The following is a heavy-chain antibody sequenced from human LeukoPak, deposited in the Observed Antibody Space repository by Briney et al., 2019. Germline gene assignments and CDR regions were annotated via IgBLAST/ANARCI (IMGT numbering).Heavy chain of an antibody. CDR1: GFTFSSYS. CDR3: AGGVIPFDY. CDR2: ISSSSSTI. J-gene: IGHJ4*02. V-gene: IGHV3-48*01. Sequence: GGSLRLSCAASGFTFSSYSMNWVRQAPGKGLEWVSYISSSSSTIYYADSVKGRFTISRDKAKNSLYLQMNSLRAEDTAVYYCAGGVIPFDYWGQGTLVTASS. D-gene: IGHD3-16*02.